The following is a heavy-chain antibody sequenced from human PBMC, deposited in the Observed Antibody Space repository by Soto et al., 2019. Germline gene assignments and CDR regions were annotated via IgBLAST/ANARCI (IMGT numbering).Heavy chain of an antibody. V-gene: IGHV1-2*02. CDR2: INPNSGGT. CDR1: GYTFTGYY. D-gene: IGHD2-2*01. J-gene: IGHJ6*02. Sequence: QVQLVQSGAEVKKPGASVKVSCKASGYTFTGYYMHWVRQAPGQGLEWMGWINPNSGGTNYAQKFQGRVTMTRDTSISTAYMELSRLRSDDTAVYYCARGMIVVAPAVRYGMDVWGQGTTVIVSS. CDR3: ARGMIVVAPAVRYGMDV.